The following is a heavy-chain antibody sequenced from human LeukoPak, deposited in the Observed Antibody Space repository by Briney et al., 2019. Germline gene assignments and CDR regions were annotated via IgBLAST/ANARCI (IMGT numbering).Heavy chain of an antibody. CDR1: GFTFSNYW. CDR3: AIKLYYYDSGGSAGYAGWFDP. D-gene: IGHD3-22*01. V-gene: IGHV3-7*05. Sequence: GGSLRLSCAASGFTFSNYWMSWVRQAPEKGLEWVANINQDGSEKYYVDSVKGRFTISRDNAKNSLYLQMNSLRAEDTAVYYWAIKLYYYDSGGSAGYAGWFDPWGQGTLVTVSS. J-gene: IGHJ5*02. CDR2: INQDGSEK.